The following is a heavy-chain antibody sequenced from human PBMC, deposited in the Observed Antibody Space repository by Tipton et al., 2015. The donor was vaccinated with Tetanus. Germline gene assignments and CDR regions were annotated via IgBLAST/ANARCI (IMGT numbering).Heavy chain of an antibody. V-gene: IGHV1-46*01. D-gene: IGHD6-13*01. CDR3: ARHSTSFAS. Sequence: QLVQSGAEVVKPGASVKISCKASGYTFTNYYIHWVRQAPGQGLEWMGIVGPSDGSTIYTQKFLGRITMTRDTSTSTVYMELSSLTSADTAVYYCARHSTSFASWGQGTLVTVSS. J-gene: IGHJ5*01. CDR2: VGPSDGST. CDR1: GYTFTNYY.